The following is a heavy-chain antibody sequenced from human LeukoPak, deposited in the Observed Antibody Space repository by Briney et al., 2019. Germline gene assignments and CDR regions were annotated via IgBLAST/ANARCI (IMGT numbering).Heavy chain of an antibody. D-gene: IGHD2-2*01. CDR2: MSSGGSHI. J-gene: IGHJ3*02. V-gene: IGHV3-48*03. CDR3: AREDTRDAFDI. Sequence: GGSLRLSCAASGFTFSTSEMNWVRQAPGKGLEWVSYMSSGGSHIYYADSVKGRFTISRDNAKNSLYLQMNSLRAEDTAGYYCAREDTRDAFDIWGQGTVVTVSS. CDR1: GFTFSTSE.